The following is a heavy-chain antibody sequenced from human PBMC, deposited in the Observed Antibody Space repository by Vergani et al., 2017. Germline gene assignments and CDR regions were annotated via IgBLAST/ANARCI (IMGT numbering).Heavy chain of an antibody. D-gene: IGHD6-19*01. CDR3: ARGRVYGRGWYLFGF. CDR1: GGTFSSYA. CDR2: IIPIFGIT. J-gene: IGHJ4*02. Sequence: QVDLLQSGAEVKKPGSSVKVSCKASGGTFSSYALSWVRQAPGHGLEWMGGIIPIFGITNYAQKFQGRVTITALKSTSTVYMELTSLRSDDTAVYYCARGRVYGRGWYLFGFWGQGTLVTVSP. V-gene: IGHV1-69*14.